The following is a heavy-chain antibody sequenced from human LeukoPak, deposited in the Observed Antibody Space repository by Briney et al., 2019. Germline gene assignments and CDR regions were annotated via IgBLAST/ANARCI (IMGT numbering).Heavy chain of an antibody. D-gene: IGHD3-22*01. Sequence: ASVKDSCKASGGTFSSYAISWVRQAPGQGLEWMGRIIPILGIANYAQKFQGRVTITADKSTSTAYMELSSLRSEDTAVYYCHYYDFPPMAYFDYWGQGTLVTVSS. CDR3: HYYDFPPMAYFDY. CDR2: IIPILGIA. V-gene: IGHV1-69*04. J-gene: IGHJ4*02. CDR1: GGTFSSYA.